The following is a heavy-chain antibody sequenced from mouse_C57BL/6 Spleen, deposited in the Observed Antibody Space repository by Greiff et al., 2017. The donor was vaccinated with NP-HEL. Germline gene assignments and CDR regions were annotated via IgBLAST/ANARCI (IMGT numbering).Heavy chain of an antibody. V-gene: IGHV6-3*01. Sequence: EVKVEESGGGLVQPGGSMKLSCVASGFTFSNYWMNWVRQSPEKGLEWVAQIRLKSDNYATHYAESVKGRFTISRDDSKSSVYLQMNNLRAEDTGIYYCTGEDYYGSDWYFDVWGTGTTVTVSS. CDR2: IRLKSDNYAT. CDR3: TGEDYYGSDWYFDV. J-gene: IGHJ1*03. D-gene: IGHD1-1*01. CDR1: GFTFSNYW.